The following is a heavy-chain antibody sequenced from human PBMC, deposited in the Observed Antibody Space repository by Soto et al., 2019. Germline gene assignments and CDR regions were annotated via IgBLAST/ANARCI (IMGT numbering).Heavy chain of an antibody. CDR1: GSTFSTYA. Sequence: EVQLLESGGGLVQPGGSLRLSCAASGSTFSTYAMSWVRQAPGKGLEWVSTVSDSGGRTYYRDSVKGRFTISRDNSMNTVYLQMNSLRVEDTAVYYCAKQMIVGVITTAGFEPWGQGALVTVSS. V-gene: IGHV3-23*01. D-gene: IGHD3-22*01. J-gene: IGHJ5*02. CDR2: VSDSGGRT. CDR3: AKQMIVGVITTAGFEP.